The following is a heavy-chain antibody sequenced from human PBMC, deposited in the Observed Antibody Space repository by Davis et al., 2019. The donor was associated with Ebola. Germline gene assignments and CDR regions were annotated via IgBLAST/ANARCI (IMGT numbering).Heavy chain of an antibody. V-gene: IGHV1-8*01. CDR2: INPNSGNT. CDR1: GYTFTSYD. J-gene: IGHJ6*02. Sequence: ASVKVSCKASGYTFTSYDINWVRQATGQGLEWMGWINPNSGNTVYAQKFQGRVTMTRNTSISTAYMELSSLRSEDTAVYYCARVIYDFWSGEYGMDVWGQGTTVTVSS. D-gene: IGHD3-3*01. CDR3: ARVIYDFWSGEYGMDV.